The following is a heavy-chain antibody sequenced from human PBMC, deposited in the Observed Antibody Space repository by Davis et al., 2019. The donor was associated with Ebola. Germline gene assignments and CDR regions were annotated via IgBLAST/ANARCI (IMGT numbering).Heavy chain of an antibody. V-gene: IGHV3-30*03. CDR2: ISYDGSTK. J-gene: IGHJ6*02. D-gene: IGHD6-6*01. CDR3: ARDGQLVSYYYYYYGMDV. CDR1: GFTFSSYG. Sequence: PGGSLRLSCAASGFTFSSYGMHWVRQAPGKGLEWVAVISYDGSTKYYADSVKGRFTISRDNSKNTLYLQMNSLRAEDTAVYYCARDGQLVSYYYYYYGMDVWGQGTTVTVSS.